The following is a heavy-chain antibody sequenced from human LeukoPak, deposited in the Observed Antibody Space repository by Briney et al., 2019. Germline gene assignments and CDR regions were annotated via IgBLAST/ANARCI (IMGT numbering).Heavy chain of an antibody. CDR3: ARGSYYYDSSGYPRPDAFDI. V-gene: IGHV1-18*04. Sequence: ASVKVSCKASGYTFTGYYMHWVRQAPGQGLEWMGWISAYNGNTNYAQKLQGRVTMTTDTSTSTAYMELRSLRSDDTAVYYCARGSYYYDSSGYPRPDAFDIWGQGTMVTVSS. J-gene: IGHJ3*02. CDR1: GYTFTGYY. CDR2: ISAYNGNT. D-gene: IGHD3-22*01.